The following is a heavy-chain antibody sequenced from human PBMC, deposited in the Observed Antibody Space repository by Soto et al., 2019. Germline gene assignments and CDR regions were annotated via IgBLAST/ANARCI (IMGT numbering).Heavy chain of an antibody. CDR2: INPNSGGT. D-gene: IGHD3-9*01. CDR1: GYTFTGYY. V-gene: IGHV1-2*04. J-gene: IGHJ6*02. CDR3: ARARYDILTGYYVYYYYYGMDV. Sequence: ASVKVSCKVSGYTFTGYYMHWVRQAPGQGLEWMGWINPNSGGTNYAQKFQGWVTMTRDTSISTAYMELSRLRSDDTAVYYCARARYDILTGYYVYYYYYGMDVWGQGTTVTASS.